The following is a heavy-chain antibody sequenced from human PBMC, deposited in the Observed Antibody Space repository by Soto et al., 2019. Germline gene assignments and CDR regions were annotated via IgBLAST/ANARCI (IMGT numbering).Heavy chain of an antibody. Sequence: QVQLQESGPGLVKPSETLSLTCTVSGGSVSSGSYYWSWIRQPPGKGLEWIGYIYYSGSTNYNPSLKSRVTISVDTSKNQFSLKLSSVTAADTAVYYCANYPTTVTSDYWGQGTLVTVSP. D-gene: IGHD4-17*01. CDR1: GGSVSSGSYY. CDR2: IYYSGST. CDR3: ANYPTTVTSDY. V-gene: IGHV4-61*01. J-gene: IGHJ4*02.